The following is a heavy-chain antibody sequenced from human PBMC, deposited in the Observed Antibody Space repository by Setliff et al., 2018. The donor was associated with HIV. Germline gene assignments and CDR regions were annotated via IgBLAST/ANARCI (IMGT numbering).Heavy chain of an antibody. CDR1: GGSINRSNYY. CDR2: ISYTGST. J-gene: IGHJ4*02. V-gene: IGHV4-39*01. Sequence: SLTCTVPGGSINRSNYYWGWIRQPPGKGLEWSGTISYTGSTYYDPSLKSRVTISLDTSKNQFFLKLSSVTAPDTAIYYCARQTWEYYDTLTGYYRSPKNFDSWGQGTLVTVSS. D-gene: IGHD3-9*01. CDR3: ARQTWEYYDTLTGYYRSPKNFDS.